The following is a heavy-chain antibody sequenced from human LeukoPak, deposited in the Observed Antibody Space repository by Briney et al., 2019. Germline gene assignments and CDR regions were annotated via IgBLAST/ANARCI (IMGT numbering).Heavy chain of an antibody. CDR2: VYYSGST. Sequence: SETLSLTCTVSGGSISSGNYYWGWIRQPPGKGLEWIGSVYYSGSTYYNPSLKSRVTISVDTSKNQFSLKLSSVTAADTAVYYCARICSTTSCHLDYWGQGTLVTVSS. CDR1: GGSISSGNYY. J-gene: IGHJ4*02. CDR3: ARICSTTSCHLDY. D-gene: IGHD2-2*01. V-gene: IGHV4-39*01.